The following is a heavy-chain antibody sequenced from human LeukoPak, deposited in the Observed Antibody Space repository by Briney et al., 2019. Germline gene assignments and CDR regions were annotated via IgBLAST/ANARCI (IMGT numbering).Heavy chain of an antibody. CDR3: ARAVAAYYDFWSGYNTPPPYYFDY. CDR1: GGSISSSSYY. CDR2: IYYSGST. D-gene: IGHD3-3*01. J-gene: IGHJ4*02. Sequence: SETLSLTCTVSGGSISSSSYYWGWIRQPPGRGLEWIGSIYYSGSTYYNPSLKSRVTISVDTSKNQFSLKLSSVTAADTAVYYCARAVAAYYDFWSGYNTPPPYYFDYWGQGTLVTVSS. V-gene: IGHV4-39*07.